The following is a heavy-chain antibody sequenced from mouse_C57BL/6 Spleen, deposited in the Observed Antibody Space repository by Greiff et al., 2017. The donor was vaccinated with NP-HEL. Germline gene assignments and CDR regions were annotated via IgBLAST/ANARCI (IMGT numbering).Heavy chain of an antibody. CDR1: GFTFSDYG. CDR2: ISSGSSTI. CDR3: ARSNGNYVYFDV. D-gene: IGHD2-1*01. J-gene: IGHJ1*03. Sequence: EVNVVESGGGLVKPGGSLKLSCAASGFTFSDYGMHWVRQAPEKGLEWVAYISSGSSTIYYADTVKGRFTISRDNAKNTLFLQMTSLRSEDTAMYYCARSNGNYVYFDVWGTGTTVTVSS. V-gene: IGHV5-17*01.